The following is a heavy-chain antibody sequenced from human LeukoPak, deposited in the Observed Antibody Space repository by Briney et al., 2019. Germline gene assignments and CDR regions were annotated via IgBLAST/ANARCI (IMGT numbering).Heavy chain of an antibody. D-gene: IGHD2-2*01. Sequence: SETLSLTCTVSGGSISSYYWSWIRQPPGEGLEWIGYIYYSGSTNYNPSLKSRVTISVDASKNQFSLKLSSVTAADTAVYYCARHRSTYFDYWGQGSLVTVSS. CDR2: IYYSGST. V-gene: IGHV4-59*08. CDR3: ARHRSTYFDY. J-gene: IGHJ4*02. CDR1: GGSISSYY.